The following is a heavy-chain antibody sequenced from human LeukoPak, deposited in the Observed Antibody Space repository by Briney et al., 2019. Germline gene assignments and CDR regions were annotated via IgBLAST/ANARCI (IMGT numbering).Heavy chain of an antibody. CDR1: GFTFSSYE. D-gene: IGHD6-19*01. V-gene: IGHV3-48*03. CDR2: ISSSGSTI. CDR3: ARDLRYSSGWYFDAFDI. Sequence: GGSLRLSCAASGFTFSSYEMNWVRQAPGKGLEWVSYISSSGSTIYYADSVKGRFTISRDNAKNSLYLQMNSLRAEDTAVYYCARDLRYSSGWYFDAFDIWGQGTMVTVSS. J-gene: IGHJ3*02.